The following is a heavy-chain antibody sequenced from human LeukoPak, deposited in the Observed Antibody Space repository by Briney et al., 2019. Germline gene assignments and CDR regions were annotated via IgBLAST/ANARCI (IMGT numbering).Heavy chain of an antibody. CDR3: ARQSGYSYGHPYWYFDL. Sequence: GSLRLSCAASGFTFSSYAMSWIRQPPGKGLEWIGEINHSGSTNYNPSLKSRVTISVDTSKNQFSLKLSSVTAADTAVYYCARQSGYSYGHPYWYFDLWGRGTLVTVSS. V-gene: IGHV4-34*01. CDR2: INHSGST. D-gene: IGHD5-18*01. J-gene: IGHJ2*01. CDR1: GFTFSSYA.